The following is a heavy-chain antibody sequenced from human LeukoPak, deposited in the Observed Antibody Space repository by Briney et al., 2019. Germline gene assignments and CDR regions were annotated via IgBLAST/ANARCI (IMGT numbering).Heavy chain of an antibody. CDR1: GGSFSGYY. CDR3: ARTETVVTPHFDY. V-gene: IGHV4-34*01. Sequence: SETLSLTCAVYGGSFSGYYWSWIRQPPGKGLEWIGEINHSGSTNYNPTLKSRVTISVDTSKNQFSLKLSSVTAADTGVYYCARTETVVTPHFDYWGQGTLVTVSS. J-gene: IGHJ4*02. D-gene: IGHD4-23*01. CDR2: INHSGST.